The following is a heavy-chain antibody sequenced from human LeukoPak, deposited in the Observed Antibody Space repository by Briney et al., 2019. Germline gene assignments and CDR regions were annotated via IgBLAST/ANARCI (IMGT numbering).Heavy chain of an antibody. CDR1: GFTFDDYG. Sequence: GGSLRLSCAASGFTFDDYGMSWVRQAPGKGLEWVSGINWNGGSTGYADSVKGRFTISRDNAKNSLYLQMNSLRAEDTALYYCARGGGELSITAFDYWGQGTLVTVSS. D-gene: IGHD3-16*02. V-gene: IGHV3-20*04. CDR3: ARGGGELSITAFDY. J-gene: IGHJ4*02. CDR2: INWNGGST.